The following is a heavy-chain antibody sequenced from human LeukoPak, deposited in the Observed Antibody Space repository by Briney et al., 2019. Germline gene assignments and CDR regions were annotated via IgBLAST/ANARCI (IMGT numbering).Heavy chain of an antibody. J-gene: IGHJ5*02. Sequence: SVKVSCKASGGTFSSYAISWVRQAPGQGLEWMGGIIPIFGTADYAQKFQGRVTITADKSTSTAYMELSSLRSEDAAVYYCARAMVRGVIKKFDWFDPWGQGTLVTVSS. CDR2: IIPIFGTA. CDR1: GGTFSSYA. D-gene: IGHD3-10*01. CDR3: ARAMVRGVIKKFDWFDP. V-gene: IGHV1-69*06.